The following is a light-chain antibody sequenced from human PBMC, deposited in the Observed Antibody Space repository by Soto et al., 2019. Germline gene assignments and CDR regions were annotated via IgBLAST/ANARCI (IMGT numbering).Light chain of an antibody. J-gene: IGLJ1*01. CDR2: GNS. CDR3: QSYDSSRSGSNV. V-gene: IGLV1-40*01. CDR1: SSNIGAGYD. Sequence: QAVVTQPPSVSGAPGQRVTISCTGSSSNIGAGYDVHWYQQLPGTAPKLLIYGNSNRPSGVPDRFSGSKSGTSASLAITGLQAEDEADYYCQSYDSSRSGSNVFGTGTKVTVL.